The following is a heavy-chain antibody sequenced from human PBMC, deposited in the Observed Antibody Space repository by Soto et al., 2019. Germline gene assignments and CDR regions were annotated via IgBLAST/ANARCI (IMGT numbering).Heavy chain of an antibody. CDR3: ARLTRIQLSPDY. V-gene: IGHV5-51*01. Sequence: GESLKISCKGSGYSFTSYCIGWVRQMPGKGLEWMGIIYPGDSGTRYSPSFQGQVTISADKSMRTAYLQWSSLKASYTAMYYCARLTRIQLSPDYWGQGTLVTVSS. CDR2: IYPGDSGT. J-gene: IGHJ4*02. D-gene: IGHD5-18*01. CDR1: GYSFTSYC.